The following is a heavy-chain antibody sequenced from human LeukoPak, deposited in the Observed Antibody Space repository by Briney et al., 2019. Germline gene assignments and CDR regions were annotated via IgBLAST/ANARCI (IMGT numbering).Heavy chain of an antibody. Sequence: GGSLRLSCAASGFTFSSYSMNWVRRAPGKGLEWVSSISSSSSYIYYADSVKGRFTISRDNAKNSLYLQMNSLRAEDTAVYYCARGSARYYYYGMDVWGQGTTVTVSS. J-gene: IGHJ6*02. CDR1: GFTFSSYS. CDR3: ARGSARYYYYGMDV. V-gene: IGHV3-21*01. D-gene: IGHD3-3*01. CDR2: ISSSSSYI.